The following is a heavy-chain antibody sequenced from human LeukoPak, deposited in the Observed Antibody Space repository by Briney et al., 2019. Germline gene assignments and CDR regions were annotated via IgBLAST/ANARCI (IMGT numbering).Heavy chain of an antibody. Sequence: GGSLRLSCAASGFTFSSYGMHWVRQAPGKGLEWVAAISYDGSNKYYADSVKGRFTISRDNSKNTLYLQMNSLRAEDTAVYYCAKHSYDFWSGYYAGTTGYFDYWGQGTLVTVSS. CDR2: ISYDGSNK. J-gene: IGHJ4*02. CDR3: AKHSYDFWSGYYAGTTGYFDY. D-gene: IGHD3-3*01. CDR1: GFTFSSYG. V-gene: IGHV3-30*18.